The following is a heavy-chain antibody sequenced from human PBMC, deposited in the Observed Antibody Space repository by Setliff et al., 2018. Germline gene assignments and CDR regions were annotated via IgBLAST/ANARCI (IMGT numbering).Heavy chain of an antibody. V-gene: IGHV4-39*07. J-gene: IGHJ4*02. Sequence: SETLSLTCTVSGFSINSGTHFWGWIRQPPGKGLEWIGRIHYSGNTYYNASLKSRVIISVDTAQNQFSLKLNSVTAADTAVYYCARAPRYFDPTGSYFDYWGQGTLVTVSS. CDR3: ARAPRYFDPTGSYFDY. D-gene: IGHD3-9*01. CDR2: IHYSGNT. CDR1: GFSINSGTHF.